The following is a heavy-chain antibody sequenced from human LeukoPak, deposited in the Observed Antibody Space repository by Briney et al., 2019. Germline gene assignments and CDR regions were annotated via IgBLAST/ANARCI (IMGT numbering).Heavy chain of an antibody. J-gene: IGHJ5*02. V-gene: IGHV4-59*01. CDR1: GGSFSGYY. CDR2: IYYSGST. CDR3: ARLKGVWFDP. D-gene: IGHD3-16*01. Sequence: SETLSLTCAVYGGSFSGYYWSWIRQPPGKGLEWIGYIYYSGSTNYNPSLKSRVTISVDTSKNQFSLKLSSVTAADTAVYYCARLKGVWFDPWGQGTLVTVSS.